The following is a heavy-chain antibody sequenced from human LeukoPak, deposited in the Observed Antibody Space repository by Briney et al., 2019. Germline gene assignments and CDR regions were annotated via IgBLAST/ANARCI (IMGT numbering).Heavy chain of an antibody. D-gene: IGHD3-10*01. CDR3: ASENYYGPDP. CDR2: ISSSGSTI. CDR1: GFTFSSYE. Sequence: GGSLRLSCAASGFTFSSYEMNWVRQAPGKGLEWVSYISSSGSTIYYADSVKGRFTISRDNAKNSLYLQMNSLRAEDTAVYYCASENYYGPDPWGQGTLVTVSS. J-gene: IGHJ5*02. V-gene: IGHV3-48*03.